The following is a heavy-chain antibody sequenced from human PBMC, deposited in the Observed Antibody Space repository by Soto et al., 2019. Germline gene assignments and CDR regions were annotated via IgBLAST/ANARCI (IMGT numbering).Heavy chain of an antibody. J-gene: IGHJ6*02. Sequence: PSETLSLTCTVSGGSISSGGYYWSWIRQHPGKGLEWIGYIYYSGSTYYNPSLKSRVTISVDTSKNQFSLKLSSVTAADTAVYYCAREPIVVVVAATQSYYYYGMDVWGQGTTVS. CDR2: IYYSGST. CDR3: AREPIVVVVAATQSYYYYGMDV. CDR1: GGSISSGGYY. V-gene: IGHV4-31*03. D-gene: IGHD2-15*01.